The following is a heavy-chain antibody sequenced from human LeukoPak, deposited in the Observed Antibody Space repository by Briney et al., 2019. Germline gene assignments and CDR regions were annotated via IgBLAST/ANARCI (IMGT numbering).Heavy chain of an antibody. D-gene: IGHD3-10*01. J-gene: IGHJ4*02. CDR2: ISSSSSTI. CDR3: ARAGFTFSDYFGPFFDY. V-gene: IGHV3-48*01. Sequence: GGSLRLSCAASGFTFSSYSMNWVRQAPGKGLEWVSHISSSSSTIYYADSVKGRFTISRDNAKNSLYLQMNSLRAEDTAVYYCARAGFTFSDYFGPFFDYWGQGPLVTVSS. CDR1: GFTFSSYS.